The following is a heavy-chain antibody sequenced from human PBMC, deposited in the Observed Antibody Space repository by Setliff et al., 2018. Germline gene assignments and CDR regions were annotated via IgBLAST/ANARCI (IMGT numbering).Heavy chain of an antibody. CDR1: GFTFSSDP. J-gene: IGHJ6*02. CDR3: ARVGTGMDV. CDR2: ISSNGGST. V-gene: IGHV3-64*01. Sequence: GGSLRLSCAASGFTFSSDPMNWVRQAPGKGLEYVSAISSNGGSTYYANSVKGRFTISRDNSKNTLYLQMGSLRAEDMAVYYCARVGTGMDVWGQGTTVTVSS. D-gene: IGHD1-1*01.